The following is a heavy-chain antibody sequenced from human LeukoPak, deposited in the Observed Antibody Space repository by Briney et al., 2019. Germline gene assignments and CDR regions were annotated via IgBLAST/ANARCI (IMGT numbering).Heavy chain of an antibody. CDR3: SRQGCTTTSCHIES. CDR1: GYRFTNSW. CDR2: INPADSEI. V-gene: IGHV5-51*01. D-gene: IGHD2-2*02. Sequence: RGESLKISCKGSGYRFTNSWIGWVRQMPGKGPELMGIINPADSEIRYSPSFQGQATISVDKSSSTAYLQWSSLKASDTAMYYCSRQGCTTTSCHIESWGQGTLVTVPS. J-gene: IGHJ4*02.